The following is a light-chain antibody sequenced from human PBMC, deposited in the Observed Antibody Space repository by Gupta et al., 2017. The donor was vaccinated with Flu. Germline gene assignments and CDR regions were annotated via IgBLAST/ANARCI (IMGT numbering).Light chain of an antibody. Sequence: EIVMTQSPATLSVSPGERATLSCRASQSVSDNLAWYQQKPGQPPKLLIYDSSTRATGVPVRFSGSGSGTEFTLTISSLKSEDFAVYYCQQYNKWPTYSFGRGTKLEIK. V-gene: IGKV3-15*01. CDR2: DSS. CDR3: QQYNKWPTYS. CDR1: QSVSDN. J-gene: IGKJ2*03.